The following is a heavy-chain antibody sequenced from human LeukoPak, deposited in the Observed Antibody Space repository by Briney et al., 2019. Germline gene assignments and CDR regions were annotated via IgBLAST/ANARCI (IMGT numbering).Heavy chain of an antibody. J-gene: IGHJ4*02. CDR2: IKSKTDGGTT. Sequence: GGSRRLSCAASGFTFSNPWMSWVPQAPGKGLKWVGRIKSKTDGGTTDYAAPVKGRFTISRDGSKNTLYLQMNSLKTEDTAVYYCTTAPYSSSWEPQSDYWGQGTLVTVSS. V-gene: IGHV3-15*01. D-gene: IGHD6-13*01. CDR3: TTAPYSSSWEPQSDY. CDR1: GFTFSNPW.